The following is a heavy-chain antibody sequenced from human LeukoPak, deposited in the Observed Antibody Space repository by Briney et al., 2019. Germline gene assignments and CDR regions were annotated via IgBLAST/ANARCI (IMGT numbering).Heavy chain of an antibody. CDR1: GGTFSSYA. J-gene: IGHJ3*02. D-gene: IGHD6-19*01. Sequence: VASVKVSCTASGGTFSSYAISWVRQAPGQGLEWMGGIIPIFGTANYAQKFQGRVTITADESTSTAYMELSSLRSEDTAVYYCASDAGGKYSSGWYSIDAFDIWGQGTMVTVSS. CDR2: IIPIFGTA. CDR3: ASDAGGKYSSGWYSIDAFDI. V-gene: IGHV1-69*13.